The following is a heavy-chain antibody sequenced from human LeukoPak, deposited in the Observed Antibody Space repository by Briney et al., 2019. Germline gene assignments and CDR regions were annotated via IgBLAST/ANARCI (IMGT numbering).Heavy chain of an antibody. V-gene: IGHV1-8*01. CDR2: MNPNSGNT. CDR1: GYTFTSYD. D-gene: IGHD3-10*01. J-gene: IGHJ3*02. Sequence: GASVKVPCKASGYTFTSYDINWVRQATGQGLEWMGWMNPNSGNTGYAQKFQGRVTMTRNTSISTAYMELSSLRSEDTAVYYCARGGSYYSASGSYYNFRNDAFDIWGQGTMVTVSS. CDR3: ARGGSYYSASGSYYNFRNDAFDI.